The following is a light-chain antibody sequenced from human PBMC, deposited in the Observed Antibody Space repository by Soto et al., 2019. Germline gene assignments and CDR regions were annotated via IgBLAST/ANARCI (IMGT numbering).Light chain of an antibody. J-gene: IGKJ1*01. CDR2: AAS. V-gene: IGKV1-9*01. CDR1: QDINSD. CDR3: QQLSTYPRT. Sequence: DIQLTQSPSFLSASLGDRVTITCRASQDINSDLAWYQQKPGKAPKLLIYAASTVQSAVPSRFSGGGSGTEFTLTISSLQPEDFATYYCQQLSTYPRTFGQGTRVEF.